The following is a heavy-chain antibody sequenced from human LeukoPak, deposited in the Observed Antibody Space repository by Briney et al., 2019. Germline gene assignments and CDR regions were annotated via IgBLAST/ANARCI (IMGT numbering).Heavy chain of an antibody. CDR1: GYTFTSYS. CDR2: ISVYNGNT. D-gene: IGHD6-19*01. Sequence: ASVKVSCKASGYTFTSYSISWVRQAPGQGLEWMGWISVYNGNTKYAQKFQGRVTTTTDTSTSTAYMELRSLSSDDTAVYYCARDQVAVAGDFDYWGPGTLVTVSS. V-gene: IGHV1-18*04. J-gene: IGHJ4*02. CDR3: ARDQVAVAGDFDY.